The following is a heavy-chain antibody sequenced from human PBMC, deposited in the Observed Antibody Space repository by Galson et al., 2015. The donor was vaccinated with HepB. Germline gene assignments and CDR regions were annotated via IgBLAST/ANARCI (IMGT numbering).Heavy chain of an antibody. Sequence: SETLSLTCDVYGGSFSGYYWSWIRQPPGKGLEWIGEINHGGSTNYNPTLKSRVTISIDTSKNQFSLRLSSVTAADTAVCYCARASEHKWYDQNGMDVWGQGTTVTVSS. V-gene: IGHV4-34*01. CDR1: GGSFSGYY. CDR3: ARASEHKWYDQNGMDV. J-gene: IGHJ6*02. D-gene: IGHD1-14*01. CDR2: INHGGST.